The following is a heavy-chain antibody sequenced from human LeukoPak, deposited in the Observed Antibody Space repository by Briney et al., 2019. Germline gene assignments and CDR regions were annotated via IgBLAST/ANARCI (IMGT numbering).Heavy chain of an antibody. CDR1: GGSFSGYY. J-gene: IGHJ4*02. D-gene: IGHD4-23*01. Sequence: SETLSLTCAAYGGSFSGYYWSWIRQPPGKGLEWIGEINHSGSTNYNPSLKSRVTISVDTSKNQFSLKLSSVTAADTAVYYCARGLGGNSRYWGQGTLVTVSS. V-gene: IGHV4-34*01. CDR2: INHSGST. CDR3: ARGLGGNSRY.